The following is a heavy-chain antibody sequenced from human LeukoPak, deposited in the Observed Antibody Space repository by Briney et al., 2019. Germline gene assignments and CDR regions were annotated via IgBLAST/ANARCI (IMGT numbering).Heavy chain of an antibody. Sequence: SQTLSLTFAISGDSVSINSAAWNWLRQSPSRGLEWLGRTYYRSKWYNDYAVSVKSRITINPDTSKNQFSLQLNSVTPEDTAVYYCAREVEYSSSWARFDYWGQGTLVTVSS. J-gene: IGHJ4*02. CDR2: TYYRSKWYN. CDR1: GDSVSINSAA. CDR3: AREVEYSSSWARFDY. D-gene: IGHD6-13*01. V-gene: IGHV6-1*01.